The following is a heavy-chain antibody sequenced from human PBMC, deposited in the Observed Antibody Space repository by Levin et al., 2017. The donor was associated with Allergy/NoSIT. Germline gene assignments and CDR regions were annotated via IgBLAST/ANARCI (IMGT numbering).Heavy chain of an antibody. CDR3: ASPFSGYGHIRDY. D-gene: IGHD5-12*01. V-gene: IGHV3-74*01. Sequence: PGGSLRLSCAASGFTFSSYWMHWVRQAPGKGLVWVSRINSDGSSTSYADSVKGRFTISRDNAKNTLYLQMNSLRAEDTAVYYCASPFSGYGHIRDYWGQGTLVTVSS. CDR2: INSDGSST. CDR1: GFTFSSYW. J-gene: IGHJ4*02.